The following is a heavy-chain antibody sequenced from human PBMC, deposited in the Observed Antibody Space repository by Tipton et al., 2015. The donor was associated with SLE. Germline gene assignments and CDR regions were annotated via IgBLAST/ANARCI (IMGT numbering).Heavy chain of an antibody. CDR1: GFSLSTSGV. V-gene: IGHV4-38-2*02. D-gene: IGHD6-13*01. Sequence: GLVKPSQTLTLTCTFSGFSLSTSGVGVGWIRQPPGKGLEWIGSIYHSGSTYYNPSLKSRVTISVDTSKNQFSLKLSSVTAADTAVYYCARVEAGNWFDPWGQGTLVTVSS. J-gene: IGHJ5*02. CDR2: IYHSGST. CDR3: ARVEAGNWFDP.